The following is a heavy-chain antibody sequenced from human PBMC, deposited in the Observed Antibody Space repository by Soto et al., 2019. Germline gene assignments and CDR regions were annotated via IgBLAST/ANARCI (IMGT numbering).Heavy chain of an antibody. J-gene: IGHJ5*02. CDR2: IHPAKGNT. V-gene: IGHV1-3*01. Sequence: ASVKVSCKASGYTFTNNVIHWLRQAPGQTLEWMGRIHPAKGNTKYSQKFEARVTPTRDTAASTAYMELNSLRSDDTAVYYCARDPIWTYTWNYARLNYLHPCGQGTLVTVSS. CDR3: ARDPIWTYTWNYARLNYLHP. CDR1: GYTFTNNV. D-gene: IGHD1-7*01.